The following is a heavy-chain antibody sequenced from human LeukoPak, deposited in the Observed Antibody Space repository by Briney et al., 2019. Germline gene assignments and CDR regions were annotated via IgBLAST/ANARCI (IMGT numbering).Heavy chain of an antibody. CDR2: ISGSGGST. V-gene: IGHV3-23*01. Sequence: GGSLRLSCAASGFTCSSYAMSWVRQAPGKGLEWVSAISGSGGSTYYADSVKGRFTISRDNSKNTLYLQMNSLRAENTAVYYCAEDLVIVVVPAAIDWFDPWGQGTLVTVSS. CDR3: AEDLVIVVVPAAIDWFDP. CDR1: GFTCSSYA. J-gene: IGHJ5*02. D-gene: IGHD2-2*01.